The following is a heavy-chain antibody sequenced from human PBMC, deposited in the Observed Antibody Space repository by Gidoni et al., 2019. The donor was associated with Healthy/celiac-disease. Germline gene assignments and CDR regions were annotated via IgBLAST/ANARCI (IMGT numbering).Heavy chain of an antibody. CDR3: ARHRVAGNPVEADY. Sequence: EGQLVQSGAEVKKPGETRKTAWRGSGDSFTRYWIGWVRQMPGKGLEWRGIIYPGVSDTRYSPSFPGQVTISADKSISTAYLQWSSLKASDTAMYYCARHRVAGNPVEADYWGQGTLVTVSS. CDR2: IYPGVSDT. J-gene: IGHJ4*02. CDR1: GDSFTRYW. D-gene: IGHD6-19*01. V-gene: IGHV5-51*01.